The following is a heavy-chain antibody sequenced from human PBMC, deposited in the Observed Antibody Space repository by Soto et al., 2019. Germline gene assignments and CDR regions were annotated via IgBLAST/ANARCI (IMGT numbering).Heavy chain of an antibody. CDR1: GGTFSSYT. CDR2: IIPILGIA. D-gene: IGHD3-10*01. J-gene: IGHJ4*02. V-gene: IGHV1-69*02. Sequence: QVRLVQSGAEVKKPGSSVKVSCKASGGTFSSYTISWVRQAPGQGLEWMGRIIPILGIANYAQKFQGRVTITADKSTSTAYMELSSLRSEDTAVYYCARAGLLWFGELPDKYYFDYWGQGTLVTVSS. CDR3: ARAGLLWFGELPDKYYFDY.